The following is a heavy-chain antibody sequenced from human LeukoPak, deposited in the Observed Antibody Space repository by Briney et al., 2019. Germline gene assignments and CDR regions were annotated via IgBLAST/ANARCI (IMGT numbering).Heavy chain of an antibody. Sequence: GGSLRLSCAASGFTFSSYSMNWVRQAPGEGLEWVSFISSSSSYIYYADSVKGRFTISRDNAKNSLYLQMNSLRAEDTAVYYCVRRSIAVAGPFDYWGQGTLVTVSS. V-gene: IGHV3-21*01. CDR2: ISSSSSYI. D-gene: IGHD6-19*01. CDR1: GFTFSSYS. CDR3: VRRSIAVAGPFDY. J-gene: IGHJ4*02.